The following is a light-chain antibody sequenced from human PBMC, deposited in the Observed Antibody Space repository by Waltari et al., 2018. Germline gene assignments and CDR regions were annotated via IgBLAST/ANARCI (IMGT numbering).Light chain of an antibody. J-gene: IGLJ1*01. CDR2: EVS. CDR3: SSKTSASGV. Sequence: QSALTQPYSVSGSPGPSITISCTGTRPDVAGYNYVSWYQQYPGKAPQLMVYEVSFGPSGISNRFSGSKSGNTATLTISGLQAEDEADYYCSSKTSASGVFGTGTTVTVL. CDR1: RPDVAGYNY. V-gene: IGLV2-14*01.